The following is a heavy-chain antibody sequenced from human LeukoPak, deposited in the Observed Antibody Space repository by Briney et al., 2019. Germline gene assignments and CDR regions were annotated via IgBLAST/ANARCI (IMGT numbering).Heavy chain of an antibody. CDR3: ARGDYGGDNWFDP. Sequence: GGSLRLSCAASGFTFSTYGMNWVRQAPGKGLEWVSSISTSGGFIYYADSVKGRFTISRDNAKNTLYLQMNSLRAEDTAVYYCARGDYGGDNWFDPWGQGTLVTVSS. CDR1: GFTFSTYG. D-gene: IGHD4-17*01. V-gene: IGHV3-21*01. CDR2: ISTSGGFI. J-gene: IGHJ5*02.